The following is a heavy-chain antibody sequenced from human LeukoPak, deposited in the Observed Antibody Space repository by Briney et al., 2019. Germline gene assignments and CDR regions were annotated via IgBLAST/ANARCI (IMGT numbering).Heavy chain of an antibody. CDR1: GGSISSSSYY. Sequence: PSETLSLTCTVSGGSISSSSYYWGWIRQPPGKGLEWSGSIYYSGSTYYNPSLKSRVTISVDTSKNQFSLNLSSVTAADTAVYYCARERIIMVRRVIITPFYYYYYMDVWGKGTSVTVSS. J-gene: IGHJ6*03. CDR2: IYYSGST. CDR3: ARERIIMVRRVIITPFYYYYYMDV. D-gene: IGHD3-10*01. V-gene: IGHV4-39*02.